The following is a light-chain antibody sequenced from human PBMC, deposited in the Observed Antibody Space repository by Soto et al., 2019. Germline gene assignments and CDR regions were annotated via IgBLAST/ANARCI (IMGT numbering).Light chain of an antibody. J-gene: IGKJ4*01. CDR3: QQHNKWPLT. V-gene: IGKV3D-15*01. CDR1: QSVSSY. Sequence: DILMTQSPATLSVSLVERATLTCRASQSVSSYLAWYQQKPGQAPTLLIYAASTMATGVPARFSGSGSGTEFTLTISSLQSEDFAVYYCQQHNKWPLTFGEGTKVEIK. CDR2: AAS.